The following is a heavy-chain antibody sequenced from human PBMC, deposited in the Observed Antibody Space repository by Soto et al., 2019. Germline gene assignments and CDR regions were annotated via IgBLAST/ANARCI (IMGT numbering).Heavy chain of an antibody. J-gene: IGHJ4*02. Sequence: GGSLRLSCIVSGFSYAGYALAWVRQAPGKGLEWVAAVSGGGGSTYYADSVKRRFSVSRDKSGNMIYLQMNSLTAGDTAVYYCAKTQNFNDYYTGFDSWGQGTRVTVSA. CDR2: VSGGGGST. CDR3: AKTQNFNDYYTGFDS. CDR1: GFSYAGYA. V-gene: IGHV3-23*01. D-gene: IGHD3-3*01.